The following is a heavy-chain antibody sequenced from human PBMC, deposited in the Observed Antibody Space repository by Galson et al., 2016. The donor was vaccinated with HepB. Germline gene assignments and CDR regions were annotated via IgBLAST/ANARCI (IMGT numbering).Heavy chain of an antibody. J-gene: IGHJ6*02. Sequence: SLRLSCAASGFTFADYLMSWVRQAPRKGLEWVANINQAGSEYRYMDSVKGRFTISRDNSKNTLYLQMNSLRAEDTALYYCARGRGYSGYASYYGMDVWGQGTTVTVSS. D-gene: IGHD5-12*01. V-gene: IGHV3-7*05. CDR3: ARGRGYSGYASYYGMDV. CDR2: INQAGSEY. CDR1: GFTFADYL.